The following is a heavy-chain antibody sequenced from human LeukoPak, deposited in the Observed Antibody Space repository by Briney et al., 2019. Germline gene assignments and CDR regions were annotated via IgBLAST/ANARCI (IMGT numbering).Heavy chain of an antibody. J-gene: IGHJ6*02. CDR1: GYTFTSYG. CDR2: NRAYNGNT. V-gene: IGHV1-18*01. Sequence: ASVKVSCKASGYTFTSYGISWVRQASGQGLEWMKCNRAYNGNTNYEQKLQGRVTMTADTSKSTAYMEMRSLRSDDTAVYYCARDVLRYFDWLSHYYYYYGMDVWGQGTTVTVSS. CDR3: ARDVLRYFDWLSHYYYYYGMDV. D-gene: IGHD3-9*01.